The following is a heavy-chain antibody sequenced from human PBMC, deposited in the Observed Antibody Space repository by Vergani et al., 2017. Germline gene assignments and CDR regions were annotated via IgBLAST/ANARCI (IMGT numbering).Heavy chain of an antibody. Sequence: EVQLLESGGGLVQPGGSLRLSCAASGFTFSSYAMSWVRQAPGKGLEWVSAISGSGGDTYYADSVRGRLSISRDNSKNTLYLQMNSLRAEDTAVYYCASPGNFVVVAGAMTYWGQGTLVIVSS. CDR2: ISGSGGDT. J-gene: IGHJ4*02. CDR1: GFTFSSYA. D-gene: IGHD2-2*01. V-gene: IGHV3-23*01. CDR3: ASPGNFVVVAGAMTY.